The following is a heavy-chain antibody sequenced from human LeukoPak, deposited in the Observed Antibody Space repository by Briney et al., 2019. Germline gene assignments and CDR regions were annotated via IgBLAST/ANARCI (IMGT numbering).Heavy chain of an antibody. CDR2: IKQDGGEG. CDR3: ARVYDYGPDY. V-gene: IGHV3-7*04. J-gene: IGHJ4*02. CDR1: GFTFNNYW. D-gene: IGHD4-17*01. Sequence: QPGGSLRLSCAASGFTFNNYWMTWVRQAPGKGLEWVANIKQDGGEGSYGDSVKGRFTISRDNAKKSLYLQMHSLRAEDTAVYYCARVYDYGPDYWGQGTLVTVSS.